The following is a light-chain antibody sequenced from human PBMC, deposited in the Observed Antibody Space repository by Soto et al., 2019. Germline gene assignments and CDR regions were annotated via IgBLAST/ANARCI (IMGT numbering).Light chain of an antibody. Sequence: GAGFDVHWYQQLPGTAPKLLIYGNYNRPSGVPDRFSGSKSGTSISLAITGLQAEDEADYYCQSYDSSLSGFVFGTGTKVTVL. CDR1: GAGFD. J-gene: IGLJ1*01. V-gene: IGLV1-40*01. CDR2: GNY. CDR3: QSYDSSLSGFV.